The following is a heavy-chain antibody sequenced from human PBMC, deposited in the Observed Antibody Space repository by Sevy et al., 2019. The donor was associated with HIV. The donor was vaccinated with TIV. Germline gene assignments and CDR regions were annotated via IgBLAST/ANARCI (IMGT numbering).Heavy chain of an antibody. CDR2: ITRNSYEAYGGTA. J-gene: IGHJ4*02. Sequence: GGSLRLSCTASGFTFDDYAMSWFRQAPGKGLEWVAFITRNSYEAYGGTAEYAASVIDRFLISRDDSKSIAYLQMNSLITEDTAVYYCTRGLATADTPEYYFDYWGQGTLVTVSS. V-gene: IGHV3-49*03. CDR1: GFTFDDYA. CDR3: TRGLATADTPEYYFDY. D-gene: IGHD5-12*01.